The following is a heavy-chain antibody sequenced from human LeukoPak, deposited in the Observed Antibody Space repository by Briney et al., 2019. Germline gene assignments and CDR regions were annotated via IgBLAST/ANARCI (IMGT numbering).Heavy chain of an antibody. V-gene: IGHV1-2*02. CDR1: GSTFSGYY. CDR2: INPNSGGT. J-gene: IGHJ6*02. D-gene: IGHD3-10*01. Sequence: SVKVSCKASGSTFSGYYMHWVRQAPGQGLEWMGWINPNSGGTSYAQKFQGRVTMTRDTSISTAYMELSRLRSDDSAVYYCATSGMVRGMDVWGQGTTVTVSS. CDR3: ATSGMVRGMDV.